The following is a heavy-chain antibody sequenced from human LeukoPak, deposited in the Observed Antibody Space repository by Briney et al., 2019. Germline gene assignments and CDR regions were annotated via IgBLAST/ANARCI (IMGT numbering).Heavy chain of an antibody. J-gene: IGHJ4*02. Sequence: DPSETLSLTCTVSGGSISSYYWSWIRQPPGKGLEWIGYIYYSGSTNYNPSLKSRVTISVDTSKNQFPLKLSSVTAADTAVYYCARDSGYYSFDYWGQGTLVTVSS. CDR2: IYYSGST. V-gene: IGHV4-59*01. D-gene: IGHD3-22*01. CDR1: GGSISSYY. CDR3: ARDSGYYSFDY.